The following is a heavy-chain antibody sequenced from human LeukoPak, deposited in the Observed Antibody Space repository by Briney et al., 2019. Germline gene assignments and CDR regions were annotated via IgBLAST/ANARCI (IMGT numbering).Heavy chain of an antibody. V-gene: IGHV2-70*11. CDR3: ARIHQPPRCTSIAVARTKTAGWFDP. CDR1: GFSLSTSGMC. Sequence: SGPTLVNPTQTLTLTCTFSGFSLSTSGMCVSWIRQPPGKALEWLARIDWDDDKYYSTSLKTRLTISKDTSKNQVVLTMTNMDPVDTATYYCARIHQPPRCTSIAVARTKTAGWFDPWGQGTLVTVSS. CDR2: IDWDDDK. D-gene: IGHD6-19*01. J-gene: IGHJ5*02.